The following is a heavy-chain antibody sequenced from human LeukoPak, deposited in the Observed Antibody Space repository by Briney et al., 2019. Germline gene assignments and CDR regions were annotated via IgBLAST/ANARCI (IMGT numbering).Heavy chain of an antibody. CDR2: IYYSGST. J-gene: IGHJ4*02. D-gene: IGHD3-22*01. CDR1: GGSISSSSYY. CDR3: ARHKIHPPTYYYDSSGYYYIDY. Sequence: SETLSLTCTVSGGSISSSSYYWGWIRQPPGKGLEWIGSIYYSGSTYYNPSLKSRVTISVDTSKNQFSLKLSSVTAADTAVYYCARHKIHPPTYYYDSSGYYYIDYWGQGTLVTVSS. V-gene: IGHV4-39*01.